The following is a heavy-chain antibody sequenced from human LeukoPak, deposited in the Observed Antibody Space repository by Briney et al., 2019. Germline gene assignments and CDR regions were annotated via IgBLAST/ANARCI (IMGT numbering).Heavy chain of an antibody. Sequence: ASVKVSCKASGYTFTSYGISWVRQAPGQGLEWMGWISAYNGNTNNAQKHQGRVTMTTDTSTRTANMELRSLRSDDTAVYYCARDRSSWYSGYFQHWGQGTLVTVSS. CDR1: GYTFTSYG. CDR2: ISAYNGNT. V-gene: IGHV1-18*01. CDR3: ARDRSSWYSGYFQH. D-gene: IGHD6-13*01. J-gene: IGHJ1*01.